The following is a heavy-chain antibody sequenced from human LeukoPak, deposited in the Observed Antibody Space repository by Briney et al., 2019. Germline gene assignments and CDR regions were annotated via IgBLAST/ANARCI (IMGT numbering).Heavy chain of an antibody. CDR3: ARHYDSSGYDAFDI. J-gene: IGHJ3*02. V-gene: IGHV3-66*02. CDR1: GFTVSNNY. CDR2: IYSAGST. Sequence: GGSLRLSCAVSGFTVSNNYMSWVRQAPGKGLEWVSVIYSAGSTNYAESVRGRFTVSRDNSKNTLYLQMNSLRAEDAALYYCARHYDSSGYDAFDIWGQGTMVTVSS. D-gene: IGHD3-22*01.